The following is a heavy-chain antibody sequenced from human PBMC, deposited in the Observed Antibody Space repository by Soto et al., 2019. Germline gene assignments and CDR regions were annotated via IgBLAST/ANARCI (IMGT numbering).Heavy chain of an antibody. V-gene: IGHV3-23*01. CDR1: GFPFINYA. D-gene: IGHD2-8*02. Sequence: EVQLLESGGGLVQPGESLKLACAASGFPFINYAMSWVRQAPGKGLEWVSTTGGGIGPYYADSVKGRFTISRDNPKNTLYLQMNSLRVEDTAVYYCANVPAGVNSNSPYHWGQGTLVTVSS. J-gene: IGHJ5*02. CDR2: TTGGGIGP. CDR3: ANVPAGVNSNSPYH.